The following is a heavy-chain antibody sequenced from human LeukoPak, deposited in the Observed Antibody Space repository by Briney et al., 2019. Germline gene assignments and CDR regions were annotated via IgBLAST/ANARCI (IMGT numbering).Heavy chain of an antibody. Sequence: GGSLRLSCAASGFTFSSYEMNWVRQAPGKGLEWVSYISSSGSTIYYADSVKGRFTISRDNAKNSLYLQMNSLRAEDTAVYYCARASGYSSSGGYYYYMDVWGKGTTVTVSS. CDR3: ARASGYSSSGGYYYYMDV. J-gene: IGHJ6*03. D-gene: IGHD5-18*01. CDR1: GFTFSSYE. V-gene: IGHV3-48*03. CDR2: ISSSGSTI.